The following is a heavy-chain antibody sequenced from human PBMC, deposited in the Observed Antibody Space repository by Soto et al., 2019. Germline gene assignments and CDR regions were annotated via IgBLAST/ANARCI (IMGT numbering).Heavy chain of an antibody. D-gene: IGHD2-15*01. Sequence: GGSLRLSCAASGFTFSSYGMHWVRQAPGKGLEWVAVISYDGSNKYYADSVKGRFTISRDNSKNTLYLQMNSLRAEDTAVYYCAKGSGGSWLYYYYMDVWGKGTTVNVSS. J-gene: IGHJ6*03. CDR3: AKGSGGSWLYYYYMDV. CDR2: ISYDGSNK. CDR1: GFTFSSYG. V-gene: IGHV3-30*18.